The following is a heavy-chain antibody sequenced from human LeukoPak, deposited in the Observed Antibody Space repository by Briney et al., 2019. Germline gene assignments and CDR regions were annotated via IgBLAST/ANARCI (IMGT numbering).Heavy chain of an antibody. J-gene: IGHJ5*02. CDR1: GFTFSSYA. D-gene: IGHD3-10*01. Sequence: GRSLRLSCAASGFTFSSYAMSWVRQAPGKGLEWVSAISGSGGSTYYADSVKGRFTISRDNSKNTLYLQMNSLRAEDTAVYYCAKERLLWFGELLSPFATWGQGTLVTVSS. CDR3: AKERLLWFGELLSPFAT. CDR2: ISGSGGST. V-gene: IGHV3-23*01.